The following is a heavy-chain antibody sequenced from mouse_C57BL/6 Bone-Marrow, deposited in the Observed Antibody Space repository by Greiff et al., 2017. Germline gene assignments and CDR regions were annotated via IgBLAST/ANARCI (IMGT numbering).Heavy chain of an antibody. CDR1: GFNIKDDY. CDR2: IDPENGDT. J-gene: IGHJ3*01. D-gene: IGHD1-1*01. Sequence: VHVKQSGAELVRPGASVKLSCTASGFNIKDDYMHWVKQRPEQGLEWIGWIDPENGDTEYASKFQGKATITADTSSNTAYLQLSSLTSEDTAVYYCTDYYGSSGAYWGQGTLVTVSA. V-gene: IGHV14-4*01. CDR3: TDYYGSSGAY.